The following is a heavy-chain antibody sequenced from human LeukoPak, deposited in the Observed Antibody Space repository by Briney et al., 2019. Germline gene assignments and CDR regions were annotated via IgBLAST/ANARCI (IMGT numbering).Heavy chain of an antibody. CDR1: GFTFNIYA. Sequence: PGGSLRLSCAASGFTFNIYAMSWVRQIPGKGLEWVSTISSSGGTTYYADSVKGRFTISRDSSKNTLYLQMNSLRAEDTAVYYCAKVSGGGLYYDGMDVWGQGTTVTVSS. D-gene: IGHD1-14*01. V-gene: IGHV3-23*01. CDR3: AKVSGGGLYYDGMDV. CDR2: ISSSGGTT. J-gene: IGHJ6*02.